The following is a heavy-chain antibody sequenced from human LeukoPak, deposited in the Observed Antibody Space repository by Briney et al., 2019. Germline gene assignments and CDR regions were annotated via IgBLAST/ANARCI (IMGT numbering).Heavy chain of an antibody. CDR2: IKSDGST. CDR1: GFTFSSYW. D-gene: IGHD1-26*01. Sequence: GGSLRLSCEASGFTFSSYWMHWVRQTPGKGLMWVARIKSDGSTIYADSVQGRFTISRDNAKSSLYLQMNSLRAEDTAIYYCARDPYNGNYGDSYYYYMDVWGKGTTVTISS. CDR3: ARDPYNGNYGDSYYYYMDV. J-gene: IGHJ6*03. V-gene: IGHV3-74*01.